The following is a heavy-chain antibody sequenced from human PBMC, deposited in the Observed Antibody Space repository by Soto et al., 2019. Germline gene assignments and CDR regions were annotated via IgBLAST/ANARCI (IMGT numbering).Heavy chain of an antibody. CDR1: GGSISRYY. J-gene: IGHJ6*02. V-gene: IGHV4-59*01. CDR2: LYNTGST. D-gene: IGHD2-21*02. CDR3: ARDLWGYCGTDCYPLDV. Sequence: SETLSLTCRVAGGSISRYYWSWIRQPPGKGLEWIGYLYNTGSTIYNPSLESRVTISVDTSKNQFSLKLNSVTAADTAVYYCARDLWGYCGTDCYPLDVWGPGTTVT.